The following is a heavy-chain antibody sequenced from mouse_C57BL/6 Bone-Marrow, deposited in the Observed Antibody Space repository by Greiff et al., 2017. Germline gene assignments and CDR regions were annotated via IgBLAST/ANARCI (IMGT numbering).Heavy chain of an antibody. V-gene: IGHV1-22*01. CDR3: AGGSSGSDY. J-gene: IGHJ2*01. D-gene: IGHD3-2*02. Sequence: VQLQPSGPELVTPGASVKMSCKASGYTFTDYNMHWVKQSHGKSLEWIGYINPNNGGTSYNQKFKGKATLTVNKSSSTAYMELRSLTSEDSAVYYCAGGSSGSDYWGQGTTLTVSS. CDR1: GYTFTDYN. CDR2: INPNNGGT.